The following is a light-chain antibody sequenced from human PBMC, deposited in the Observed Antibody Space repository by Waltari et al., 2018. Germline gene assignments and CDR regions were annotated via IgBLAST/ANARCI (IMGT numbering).Light chain of an antibody. CDR3: QQFGTSQYT. CDR2: GAS. Sequence: EIVLPQSPGTLSLSPGERATLSCSASQSVSSSYLAWYQQKPGQAPRLLIYGASSRATGIPDRFSGSGSGTDFTLTISRLEPEDFAVYYCQQFGTSQYTFGQGTKLEIK. J-gene: IGKJ2*01. V-gene: IGKV3-20*01. CDR1: QSVSSSY.